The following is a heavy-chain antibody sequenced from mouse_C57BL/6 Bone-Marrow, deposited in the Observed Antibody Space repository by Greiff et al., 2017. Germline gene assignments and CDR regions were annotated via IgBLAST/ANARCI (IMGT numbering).Heavy chain of an antibody. Sequence: QVHVKQSGAELARPGASVKLSCKASGYTFTSSGISWVKQRTGQGLEWIGEIYPRSGNTYYNEKFKGKATLTADKSSSTAYMELRSLTSEDSAVYFCASGSRWAYWGQGTLVTVSA. CDR3: ASGSRWAY. D-gene: IGHD1-1*01. CDR1: GYTFTSSG. J-gene: IGHJ3*01. CDR2: IYPRSGNT. V-gene: IGHV1-81*01.